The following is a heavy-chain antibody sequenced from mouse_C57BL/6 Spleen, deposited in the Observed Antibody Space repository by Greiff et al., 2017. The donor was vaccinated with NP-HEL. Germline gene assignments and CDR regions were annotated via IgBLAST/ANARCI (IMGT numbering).Heavy chain of an antibody. V-gene: IGHV1-69*01. CDR2: IDPSDSYT. CDR3: ARYYEYDKNAMDY. CDR1: GYTFTSYW. J-gene: IGHJ4*01. Sequence: VQLQQPGAELVMPGASVKLSCKASGYTFTSYWMHWVKQRPGQGLEWIGEIDPSDSYTNYNQKFKGKSTLTVEKSSSTAYMQLSSLTSEDSAVYYCARYYEYDKNAMDYWGQGTSVTVSS. D-gene: IGHD2-4*01.